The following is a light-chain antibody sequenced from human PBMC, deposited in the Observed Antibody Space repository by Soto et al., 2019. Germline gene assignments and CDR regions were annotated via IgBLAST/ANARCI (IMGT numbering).Light chain of an antibody. V-gene: IGKV3-20*01. Sequence: EIVLTQSPGTLSLSPGERATLSCRASQSVRSTYLAWYQQKPGQAPRLLIYGASSRATGIPDRFSGSGSGTDFTLTITRLEPEDFAVFYCQQYSTSPGTFGQGTKLEI. CDR2: GAS. J-gene: IGKJ2*01. CDR3: QQYSTSPGT. CDR1: QSVRSTY.